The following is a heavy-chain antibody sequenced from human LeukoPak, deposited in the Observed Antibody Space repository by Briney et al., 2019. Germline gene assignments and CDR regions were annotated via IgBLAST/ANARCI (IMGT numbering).Heavy chain of an antibody. CDR2: IHYSGST. D-gene: IGHD3-22*01. CDR1: GGSISSGDYY. CDR3: ARAAMIVVVIDY. V-gene: IGHV4-30-4*01. Sequence: PSQTLSLTCTVSGGSISSGDYYWSWIRQPPGKGLEWIGYIHYSGSTYYNPSLKSRVTISVDTSKNQFSLKLSSVTAADTAVYYCARAAMIVVVIDYWGQGTLVTVSS. J-gene: IGHJ4*02.